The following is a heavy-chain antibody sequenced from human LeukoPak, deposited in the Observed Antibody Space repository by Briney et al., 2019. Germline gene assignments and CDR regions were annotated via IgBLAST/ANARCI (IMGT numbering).Heavy chain of an antibody. V-gene: IGHV4-39*07. CDR1: GGSISSSSYY. CDR3: AGSILFNWFDP. CDR2: IYYSGST. D-gene: IGHD2-2*01. Sequence: SETLSLTCTVSGGSISSSSYYWGWIRQPPGKGLEWIGSIYYSGSTYYNPSLKSRVTISVDTSKNQFSLKLSSVTAADTAVYYCAGSILFNWFDPWGQGTLVTVSS. J-gene: IGHJ5*02.